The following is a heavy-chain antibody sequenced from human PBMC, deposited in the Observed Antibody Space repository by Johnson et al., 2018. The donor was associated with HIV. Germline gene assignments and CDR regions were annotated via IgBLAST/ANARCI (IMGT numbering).Heavy chain of an antibody. CDR1: GFTFSSYA. J-gene: IGHJ3*02. CDR3: AREWGIITFGGVIPRNAFDI. CDR2: ISYDGSNK. Sequence: QVQLVESGGGVVQPGRSLRLSCAGSGFTFSSYAMHWVRQAPGKGLEWVAVISYDGSNKYYADSVKGRFTISRDNSKNSLYLQMNSLRAEDTALYYCAREWGIITFGGVIPRNAFDIWGQGTMVTVSS. V-gene: IGHV3-30-3*01. D-gene: IGHD3-16*01.